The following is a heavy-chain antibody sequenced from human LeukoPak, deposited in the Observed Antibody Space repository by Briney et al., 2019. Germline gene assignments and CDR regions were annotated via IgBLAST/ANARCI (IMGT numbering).Heavy chain of an antibody. CDR1: GYSFTNYW. CDR3: ARSRHHYDFWSGYQDNWFGP. J-gene: IGHJ5*02. V-gene: IGHV5-51*01. D-gene: IGHD3-3*01. CDR2: IYPGDSDT. Sequence: GESLKISCKGSGYSFTNYWIGWVPQMPGKGLEWVGIIYPGDSDTRHSRSFEGQVTISADKSISTAYLQWSSLKASDTAMYYCARSRHHYDFWSGYQDNWFGPWGQGTLVTVSS.